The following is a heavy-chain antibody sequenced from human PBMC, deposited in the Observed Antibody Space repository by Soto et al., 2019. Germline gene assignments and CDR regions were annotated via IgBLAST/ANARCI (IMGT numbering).Heavy chain of an antibody. Sequence: QVQLVQSGAEVTKPGASVKVSCKASGYTFTSYDINWVRQATGQGLEWMGWMNPNSGNTGYAQKFQGRVTMTRNTSISTAYMELRSLRSEDTAVYYCARATVGPYYYYGMDVWGQGTTVTVSS. CDR2: MNPNSGNT. J-gene: IGHJ6*02. CDR1: GYTFTSYD. CDR3: ARATVGPYYYYGMDV. D-gene: IGHD4-4*01. V-gene: IGHV1-8*01.